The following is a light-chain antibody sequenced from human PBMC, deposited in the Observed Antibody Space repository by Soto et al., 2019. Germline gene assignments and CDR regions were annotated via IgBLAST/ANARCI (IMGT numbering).Light chain of an antibody. CDR1: QIVASSS. CDR2: AAS. CDR3: HQYDGSPPYT. V-gene: IGKV3-20*01. Sequence: EIVLTQSPGTLSLSLGDRATLSCRASQIVASSSFAWYQQSPGQAPRLLIYAASTRPSDVPDRFSGSGSGTDFTLTISRLQPEDFAVYYCHQYDGSPPYTFGQGTRLEIK. J-gene: IGKJ2*01.